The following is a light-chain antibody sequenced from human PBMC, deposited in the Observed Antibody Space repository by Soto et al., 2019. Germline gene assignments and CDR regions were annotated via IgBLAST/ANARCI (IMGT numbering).Light chain of an antibody. CDR1: QGVTSSY. V-gene: IGKV3-20*01. Sequence: EIVLTQSPGTLSLSPGERATLSCRASQGVTSSYLAWNQQKPGQAPRLLIYGASIRATGIPDRFSGSGSGTDFTLTISRLEPEDFAVYYCQQYDSSPLTFGGGTKVEIK. J-gene: IGKJ4*01. CDR2: GAS. CDR3: QQYDSSPLT.